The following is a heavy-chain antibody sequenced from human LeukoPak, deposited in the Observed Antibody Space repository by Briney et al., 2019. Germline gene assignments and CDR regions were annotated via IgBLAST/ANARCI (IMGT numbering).Heavy chain of an antibody. Sequence: GGSLRLSCEASGFTFRSYEMKWVRQAAGKGLEWVSYSSGDGRTMYYADSVKGRFTISRDSGTNSLYLQMNSLRAEDTAVYYCARGDGVATRYYYGLDVWGQGTTVTVS. V-gene: IGHV3-48*03. CDR2: SSGDGRTM. CDR1: GFTFRSYE. D-gene: IGHD5-12*01. CDR3: ARGDGVATRYYYGLDV. J-gene: IGHJ6*02.